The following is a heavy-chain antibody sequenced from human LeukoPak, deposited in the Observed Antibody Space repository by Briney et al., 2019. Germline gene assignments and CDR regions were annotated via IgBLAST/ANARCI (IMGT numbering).Heavy chain of an antibody. CDR2: ISGSGGST. J-gene: IGHJ4*02. Sequence: GGSLRLSCAASGFTFSSYAMTWVRQAPGKGLEWVSGISGSGGSTYHADSVKGRFTISRDNSKNTLYVQMNSLRAEDTAVYYCAKSDYYDSSGYYYGSDYWGQGTLVTVSS. V-gene: IGHV3-23*01. CDR3: AKSDYYDSSGYYYGSDY. CDR1: GFTFSSYA. D-gene: IGHD3-22*01.